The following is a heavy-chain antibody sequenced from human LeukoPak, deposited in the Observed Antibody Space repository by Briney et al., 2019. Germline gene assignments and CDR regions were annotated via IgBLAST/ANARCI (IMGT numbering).Heavy chain of an antibody. D-gene: IGHD3-10*01. Sequence: GASVKVSCKASGYTFTGYFIHWVRQAPGQGLEWMGWINPNSGDTNYAQKFQGRVTMTRDTSISTAYMELSRLRSDDTAVYYCARGIELLWFGELSDGYFQHWGQGTLVTVSS. J-gene: IGHJ1*01. CDR1: GYTFTGYF. CDR2: INPNSGDT. CDR3: ARGIELLWFGELSDGYFQH. V-gene: IGHV1-2*02.